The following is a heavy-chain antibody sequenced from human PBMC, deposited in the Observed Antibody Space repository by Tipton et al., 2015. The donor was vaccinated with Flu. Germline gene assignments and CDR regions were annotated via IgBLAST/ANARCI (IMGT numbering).Heavy chain of an antibody. CDR1: GDSIKSSNYY. Sequence: GLVKPSETLSLTCGVSGDSIKSSNYYWGWIRQPPGKGLEWIGNTFHSGNTYLNPSLKSRVTISLDTAKNQFSQRLTSVTAADTAVYYCARSTYYYGSGSSDYWGQGTLVTVSS. CDR3: ARSTYYYGSGSSDY. D-gene: IGHD3-10*01. V-gene: IGHV4-38-2*01. J-gene: IGHJ4*02. CDR2: TFHSGNT.